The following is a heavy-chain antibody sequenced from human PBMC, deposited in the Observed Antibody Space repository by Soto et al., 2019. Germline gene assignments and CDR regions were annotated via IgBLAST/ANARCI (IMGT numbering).Heavy chain of an antibody. V-gene: IGHV1-18*01. Sequence: GASVKVSCKASGYTFTSYGISWVRQAPGQGLEWMGWISAYNGNTNYAQKLQGRVTMTTDTSTSTAYMELRSLRSDDTAVYYCAGAWGGGYPYGSGSYRFWGQGTLVTVSS. CDR1: GYTFTSYG. CDR2: ISAYNGNT. D-gene: IGHD3-10*01. J-gene: IGHJ4*02. CDR3: AGAWGGGYPYGSGSYRF.